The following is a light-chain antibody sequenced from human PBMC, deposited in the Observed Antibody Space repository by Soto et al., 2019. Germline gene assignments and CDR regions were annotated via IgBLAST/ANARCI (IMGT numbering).Light chain of an antibody. CDR2: DAS. V-gene: IGKV1-5*01. Sequence: DIQMTQSPSTPSASVGDRVTITCRASQSIRSWLAWYQQKPGKAPQLLIYDASNLESGVPSRFSGSGSGTEFTLTISSLQPDDFATYYCQQYDSFSKTFGRGTKVEVK. J-gene: IGKJ1*01. CDR3: QQYDSFSKT. CDR1: QSIRSW.